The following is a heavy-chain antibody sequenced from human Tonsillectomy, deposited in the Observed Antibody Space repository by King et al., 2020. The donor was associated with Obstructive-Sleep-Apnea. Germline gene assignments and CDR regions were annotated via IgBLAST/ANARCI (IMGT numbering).Heavy chain of an antibody. V-gene: IGHV3-48*01. CDR3: ARGGRPASLDNWFDP. J-gene: IGHJ5*02. CDR2: ISSDGSSTI. CDR1: GFTFSSYG. D-gene: IGHD1-26*01. Sequence: EVQLVESGGELVQPGGSLRLSCAASGFTFSSYGMNWVRQAQGKGLEWVSYISSDGSSTIHYADSVKGRFTITRDNAKGSLYLQMSSLRAEDTAIYYCARGGRPASLDNWFDPWGQGTPVTVSS.